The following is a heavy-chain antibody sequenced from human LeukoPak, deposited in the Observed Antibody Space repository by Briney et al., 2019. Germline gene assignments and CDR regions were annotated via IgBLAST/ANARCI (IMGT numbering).Heavy chain of an antibody. CDR1: GGSISSSSYY. Sequence: SETLSLTCTVSGGSISSSSYYWGWIRQPPGKGLEWIGSIYYSGSTYYNPSLKSRVTISVDTPKNQFSLKLSSVTAADTAVYYCARQVGYCSGGSCYSNYWGQGTLVTVSS. J-gene: IGHJ4*02. CDR2: IYYSGST. V-gene: IGHV4-39*01. D-gene: IGHD2-15*01. CDR3: ARQVGYCSGGSCYSNY.